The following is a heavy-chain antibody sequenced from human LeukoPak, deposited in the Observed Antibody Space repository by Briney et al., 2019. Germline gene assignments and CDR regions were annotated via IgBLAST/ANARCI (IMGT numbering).Heavy chain of an antibody. CDR2: INPNSGGT. D-gene: IGHD3-22*01. V-gene: IGHV1-2*02. CDR1: GYTFTGYY. J-gene: IGHJ3*02. CDR3: ARLDSSGYTDAFDI. Sequence: ASVKVSCKASGYTFTGYYMHWVRQAPGQGLEWMGWINPNSGGTNYAQKFQGRVTMTRDTSISTAYMELSRLRSDDTAVYYCARLDSSGYTDAFDIWGQGTMVTASS.